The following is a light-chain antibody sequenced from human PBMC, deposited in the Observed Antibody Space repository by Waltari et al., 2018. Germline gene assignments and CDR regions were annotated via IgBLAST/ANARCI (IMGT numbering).Light chain of an antibody. J-gene: IGKJ5*01. CDR2: GAS. Sequence: EIVLTQSPATLSVSPGERVTLSCRASQGVNSSLAWYQQKPGKAPRLLSYGASTRDTGSPARFSGSGYGTEFTLTISSLQSEDFAVYYCQQYNNWPPITFGQGTRLEIK. V-gene: IGKV3-15*01. CDR3: QQYNNWPPIT. CDR1: QGVNSS.